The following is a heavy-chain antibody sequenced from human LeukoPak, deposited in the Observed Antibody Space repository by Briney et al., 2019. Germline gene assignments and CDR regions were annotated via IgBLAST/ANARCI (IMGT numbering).Heavy chain of an antibody. D-gene: IGHD3-22*01. V-gene: IGHV4-39*01. CDR2: T. CDR1: GGSLSSIVYY. CDR3: ARFRHTEEYDVSGSGVLDY. J-gene: IGHJ4*02. Sequence: PSEPLSLTCTVSGGSLSSIVYYWGWTRQPPGRGLEWIGSTYSNPALNTRFTISVVTSGNHQSLKLPSVTAADTAVYFCARFRHTEEYDVSGSGVLDYWGQGSRVTVSP.